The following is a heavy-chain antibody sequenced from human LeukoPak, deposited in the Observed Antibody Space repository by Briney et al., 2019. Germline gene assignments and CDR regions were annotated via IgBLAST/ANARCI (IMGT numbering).Heavy chain of an antibody. CDR3: ARLGIGVVPTAMLGDYYFDY. V-gene: IGHV4-59*08. D-gene: IGHD2-2*01. J-gene: IGHJ4*02. CDR2: IYYSGST. CDR1: GASISSYY. Sequence: SETLSLTCTVSGASISSYYWSWIRPPPGKGLEWIGYIYYSGSTNYNPSLKSRVTISVDTSKNQFSLKLTSVTAADTAVYYCARLGIGVVPTAMLGDYYFDYWGQGTLVTVSS.